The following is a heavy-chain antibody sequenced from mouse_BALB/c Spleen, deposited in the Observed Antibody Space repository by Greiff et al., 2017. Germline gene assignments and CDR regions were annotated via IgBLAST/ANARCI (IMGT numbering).Heavy chain of an antibody. J-gene: IGHJ2*01. Sequence: QVHVKQSGAELAKPGASVKMSCKASGYTFTSYWMHWVKQRPGQGLEWIGYINPSTGYTEYNQKFKDKATLTADKSSSTAYMQLSSLTSEDSAVYYCATTGTYYFDYWGQGTTLTVSS. CDR1: GYTFTSYW. D-gene: IGHD4-1*02. V-gene: IGHV1-7*01. CDR3: ATTGTYYFDY. CDR2: INPSTGYT.